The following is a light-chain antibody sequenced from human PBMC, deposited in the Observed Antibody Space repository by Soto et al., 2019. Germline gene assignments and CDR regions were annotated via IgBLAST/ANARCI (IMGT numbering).Light chain of an antibody. V-gene: IGKV3-11*01. J-gene: IGKJ4*01. CDR1: QSVSSY. CDR3: QQRSNWVLT. CDR2: DVS. Sequence: EIVLTQSPATLSLSPGERATLSCRASQSVSSYFAWYQQKPGQAPRLLIYDVSNRATGIPARFSGSGSGTEFTLTISSLEPEDFAVYYCQQRSNWVLTFGGGTKVEIK.